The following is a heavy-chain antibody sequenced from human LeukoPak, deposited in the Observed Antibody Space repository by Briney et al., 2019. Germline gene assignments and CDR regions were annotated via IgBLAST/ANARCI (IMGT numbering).Heavy chain of an antibody. CDR3: ARLLWFGESLSFDP. Sequence: SETLSLTCTVSGGSISSYYWSWIRQPPGKGLEWIGYIYYSGSTNYNPSLKSRVTLSVDTSKNQFSLKLSSVTAADTAVYYCARLLWFGESLSFDPWGQGTLVTVSS. CDR2: IYYSGST. V-gene: IGHV4-59*01. CDR1: GGSISSYY. D-gene: IGHD3-10*01. J-gene: IGHJ5*02.